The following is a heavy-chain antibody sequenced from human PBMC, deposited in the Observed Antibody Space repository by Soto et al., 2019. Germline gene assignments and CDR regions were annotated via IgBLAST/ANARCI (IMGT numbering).Heavy chain of an antibody. CDR1: GYSFSTYA. V-gene: IGHV1-3*01. Sequence: QVHLVQSGAEVKKPGASVKVSCKASGYSFSTYAMNWVRQAPGQGLEWMGWIHGDNGNTKYSQKFQGRVTITRDTSASTFTSYMELSSLRSEDTGVYCAREPVRHQLPPGLYMDVWGEGTTVTVSS. D-gene: IGHD2-2*01. CDR3: AREPVRHQLPPGLYMDV. CDR2: IHGDNGNT. J-gene: IGHJ6*03.